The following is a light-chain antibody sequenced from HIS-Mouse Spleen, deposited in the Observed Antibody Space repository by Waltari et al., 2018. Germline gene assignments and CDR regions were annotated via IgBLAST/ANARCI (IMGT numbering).Light chain of an antibody. CDR3: CSYAGSSTWV. Sequence: QSALTQPASVSGSPGQSITISCPGTRSDVGSYNLVSWYQQHPGQAPKLMIYEGSKRPSGVSNRFSGSKSGNTASLTISGLQAEDEADYYCCSYAGSSTWVFGGGTKLTVL. CDR1: RSDVGSYNL. V-gene: IGLV2-23*01. J-gene: IGLJ3*02. CDR2: EGS.